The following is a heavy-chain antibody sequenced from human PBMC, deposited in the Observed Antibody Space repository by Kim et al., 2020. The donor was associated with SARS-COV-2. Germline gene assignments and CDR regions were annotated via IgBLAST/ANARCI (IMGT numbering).Heavy chain of an antibody. J-gene: IGHJ4*02. CDR1: GFTFSSYA. Sequence: GGSLRLSCEASGFTFSSYAMSWFRQPPGKGLEWVSTLNPSGDDTYYTDSVKGRVTISRDNSKNTLYLRMNGLGVEDSAVYYCVRNPVGTSDYWGQGTLVT. D-gene: IGHD1-26*01. CDR2: LNPSGDDT. CDR3: VRNPVGTSDY. V-gene: IGHV3-23*01.